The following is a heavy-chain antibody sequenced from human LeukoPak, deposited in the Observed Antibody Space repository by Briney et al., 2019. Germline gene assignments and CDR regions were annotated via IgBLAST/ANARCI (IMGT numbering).Heavy chain of an antibody. CDR1: GDSVSSNSAP. D-gene: IGHD3-10*01. Sequence: SQTLSLTCAISGDSVSSNSAPWNWIRQSPARGLEWLGRTYYRSKWYNDYAVSVKSRIAINPDTSKNQFSLQLNSVTPEDTAVYYCARGGDPNWYFDLWGRGTLVTVSS. V-gene: IGHV6-1*01. CDR3: ARGGDPNWYFDL. CDR2: TYYRSKWYN. J-gene: IGHJ2*01.